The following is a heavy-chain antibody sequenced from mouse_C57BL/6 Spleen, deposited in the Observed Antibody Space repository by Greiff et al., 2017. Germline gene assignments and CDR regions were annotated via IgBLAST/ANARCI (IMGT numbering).Heavy chain of an antibody. J-gene: IGHJ2*01. V-gene: IGHV1-85*01. D-gene: IGHD2-4*01. Sequence: VQLQQSGPELVKPGASVKLSCKASGYTFTSYDINWVKQRPGQGLEWIGWIYPRDGSTKYNEKFKGKATLTVDTSSSTAYMELHSLTPEDSAVYFCARGTNDYRGDYFDYWGQGTTLTVSS. CDR2: IYPRDGST. CDR3: ARGTNDYRGDYFDY. CDR1: GYTFTSYD.